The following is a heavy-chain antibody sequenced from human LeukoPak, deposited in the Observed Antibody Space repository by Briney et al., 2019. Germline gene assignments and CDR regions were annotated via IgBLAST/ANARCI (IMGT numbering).Heavy chain of an antibody. D-gene: IGHD6-13*01. CDR3: ARTEAAAAFDP. Sequence: GGSLRLSCAASGFTVSSNYMSWVRQAPGKGPEWVSVIYSGGSTYYADSVKGRFTISRDNSKNTLYLQMNSLRAEDTAVYYCARTEAAAAFDPWGQGTLVTVSS. CDR1: GFTVSSNY. V-gene: IGHV3-66*01. CDR2: IYSGGST. J-gene: IGHJ5*02.